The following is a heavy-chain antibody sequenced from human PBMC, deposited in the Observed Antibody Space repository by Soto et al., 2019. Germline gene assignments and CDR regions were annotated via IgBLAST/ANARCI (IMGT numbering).Heavy chain of an antibody. CDR2: ISYDGSNK. J-gene: IGHJ4*02. CDR1: GFTFSSYA. V-gene: IGHV3-30-3*01. CDR3: AFPDYYDSSGYFKYNFAN. D-gene: IGHD3-22*01. Sequence: QVQLVESGGGVVQPGRSLRLSCAASGFTFSSYAMHWVRQAPGKGLEWVAVISYDGSNKYYADSVKGRFTISRDNSKKRRFLQMNGLRAEKTAVYYCAFPDYYDSSGYFKYNFANGGRGTLSTVSP.